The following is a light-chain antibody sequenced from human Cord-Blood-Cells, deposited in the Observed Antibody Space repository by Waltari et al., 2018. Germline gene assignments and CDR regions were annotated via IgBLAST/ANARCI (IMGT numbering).Light chain of an antibody. CDR2: EVS. V-gene: IGLV2-23*02. CDR1: SSDVGSYNL. J-gene: IGLJ1*01. CDR3: CSYAGSSTYV. Sequence: QSALTQPASVSGSPGQSLTISCTGTSSDVGSYNLVSWYQQHPGTAPKLMIYEVSKRPSVVSNRCSGSKSGNTASLTISGLQAEDEADYYCCSYAGSSTYVFGTGTKVTVL.